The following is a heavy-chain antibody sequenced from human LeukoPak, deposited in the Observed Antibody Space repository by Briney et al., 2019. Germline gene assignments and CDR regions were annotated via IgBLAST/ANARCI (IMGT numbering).Heavy chain of an antibody. D-gene: IGHD1-26*01. J-gene: IGHJ5*02. CDR3: ARDRELNGGPYNWFDP. CDR2: ISAYNGNT. Sequence: GASVKVSCKASGYTFTGYYMHWVRQAPGQGLEWMGWISAYNGNTNYAQKLQGRVTMTTDTSTSTAYMELRSLRSDDTAVYYCARDRELNGGPYNWFDPWGQGTLVTVSS. V-gene: IGHV1-18*04. CDR1: GYTFTGYY.